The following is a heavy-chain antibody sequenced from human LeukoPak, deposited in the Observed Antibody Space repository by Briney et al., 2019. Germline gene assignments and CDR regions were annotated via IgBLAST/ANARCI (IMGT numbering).Heavy chain of an antibody. J-gene: IGHJ4*02. CDR3: ARTATHDYGVQLSLFDY. Sequence: IPSETLSLTCAVYGGSFSGYYWSWIRQPPGKGLEWIGEINHSGSTNYNPSLKSRVTISVDTSKNQFSLKLSSVTAADTAVYYCARTATHDYGVQLSLFDYWGQGTLVTVSS. V-gene: IGHV4-34*01. CDR1: GGSFSGYY. CDR2: INHSGST. D-gene: IGHD4-17*01.